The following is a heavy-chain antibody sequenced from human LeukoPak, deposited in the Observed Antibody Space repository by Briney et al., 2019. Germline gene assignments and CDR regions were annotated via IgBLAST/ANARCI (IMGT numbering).Heavy chain of an antibody. Sequence: PSETLSLTCTVSGGSISSSSYYWGWIRQPPGKGLEWIGSIYYSGSTYYNPSLKSRVTISVDTSKNQFSLKLSSVTAADTAVYYCATDDDSSGYPRDYWGQGTLVTVSS. V-gene: IGHV4-39*07. CDR2: IYYSGST. J-gene: IGHJ4*02. CDR1: GGSISSSSYY. D-gene: IGHD3-22*01. CDR3: ATDDDSSGYPRDY.